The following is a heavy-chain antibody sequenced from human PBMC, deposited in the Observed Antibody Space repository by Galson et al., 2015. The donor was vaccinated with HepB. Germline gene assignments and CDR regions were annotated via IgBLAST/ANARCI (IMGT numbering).Heavy chain of an antibody. CDR3: ARVFRGPLELYFDL. CDR2: IYTSGST. Sequence: ETLSLTCTVSGGSISSYYWSWIRQPAGKGLEWIGRIYTSGSTDYNPTLKSRVTMSVDTSKNQFSLKLSSVTAADTAVYYCARVFRGPLELYFDLWGRGTLVTVSS. D-gene: IGHD3-16*01. CDR1: GGSISSYY. J-gene: IGHJ2*01. V-gene: IGHV4-4*07.